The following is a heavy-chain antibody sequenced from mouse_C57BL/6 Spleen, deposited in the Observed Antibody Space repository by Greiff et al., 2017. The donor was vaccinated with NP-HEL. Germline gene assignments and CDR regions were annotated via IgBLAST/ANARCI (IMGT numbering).Heavy chain of an antibody. CDR3: ARRDYGSSYRGVYYFDY. CDR1: GYTFTSYW. V-gene: IGHV1-69*01. Sequence: QVQLQQSGAELVMPGASVKLSCKASGYTFTSYWMHWVKQRPGQGLEWIGEIDPSDSYTNYNQKFKGKSTLTVDKSSSTAYMQLSSLTSEDSAVYYCARRDYGSSYRGVYYFDYWGQGTTLTVSS. CDR2: IDPSDSYT. J-gene: IGHJ2*01. D-gene: IGHD1-1*01.